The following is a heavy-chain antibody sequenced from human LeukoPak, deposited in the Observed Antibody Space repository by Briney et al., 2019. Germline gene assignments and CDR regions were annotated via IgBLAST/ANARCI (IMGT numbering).Heavy chain of an antibody. Sequence: PSETLSLTCTVSGGSISSYDWSWIRQPPGKGLEWIGYIYYSGSTNYNPSLKSRVTISVDTSKNQFSLKLSSVTAADTAVYYCARGTGDPMYYFDYWGQGTLVTVSS. CDR1: GGSISSYD. D-gene: IGHD7-27*01. CDR2: IYYSGST. CDR3: ARGTGDPMYYFDY. J-gene: IGHJ4*02. V-gene: IGHV4-59*08.